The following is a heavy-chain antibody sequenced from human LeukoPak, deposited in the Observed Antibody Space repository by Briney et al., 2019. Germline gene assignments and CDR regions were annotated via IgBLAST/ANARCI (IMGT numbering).Heavy chain of an antibody. CDR2: IYYSGTT. J-gene: IGHJ5*02. D-gene: IGHD5-18*01. V-gene: IGHV4-39*07. Sequence: SETLSLTCTVSGGSISSSPYYWGWIRQPPGKGLEWIGSIYYSGTTHYSPSLESRVTISVDTSKNQFSLKLASVTAAATAIYYCAKGAGGFSYYNWFDPWGQGTLVTVSS. CDR3: AKGAGGFSYYNWFDP. CDR1: GGSISSSPYY.